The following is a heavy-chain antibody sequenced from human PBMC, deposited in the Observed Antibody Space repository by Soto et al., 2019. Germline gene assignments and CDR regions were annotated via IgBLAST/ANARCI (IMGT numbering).Heavy chain of an antibody. J-gene: IGHJ6*02. V-gene: IGHV1-69*02. CDR1: ACRDSGYI. CDR2: IIPILGIA. D-gene: IGHD3-9*01. Sequence: SCRGSACRDSGYITGVVRQAPGQGLEWMGRIIPILGIANYAQKFQGRVTITADKSTSTAYMELSSLRSEDTAVYYCARGELRYPLDVWGQGTTVTVSS. CDR3: ARGELRYPLDV.